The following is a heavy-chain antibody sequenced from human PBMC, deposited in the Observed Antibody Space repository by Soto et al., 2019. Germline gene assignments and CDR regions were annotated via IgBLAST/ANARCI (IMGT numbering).Heavy chain of an antibody. D-gene: IGHD3-3*01. CDR3: ARAGGYYDYYMDV. J-gene: IGHJ6*03. Sequence: GGSLRLSCAASGFTFDDYAMHWVRQAPGKGLEWVPGISWNSGTIGYADSVKGRFTISRDNARNSLYLQMSGLRAEDTAVYYCARAGGYYDYYMDVWGKGTTVTVSS. CDR1: GFTFDDYA. V-gene: IGHV3-9*01. CDR2: ISWNSGTI.